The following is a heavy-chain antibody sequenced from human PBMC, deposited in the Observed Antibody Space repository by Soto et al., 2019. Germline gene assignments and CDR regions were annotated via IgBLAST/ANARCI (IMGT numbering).Heavy chain of an antibody. CDR1: GFTVSSNY. CDR2: IYSGGST. J-gene: IGHJ4*02. V-gene: IGHV3-53*02. CDR3: AREDNRTSWAFDC. D-gene: IGHD2-2*01. Sequence: EVQLVETGGGLMQPGGSLRLSCAASGFTVSSNYMSWVRQAPGKGLEWVSVIYSGGSTYYADSVRGRFTISRDSSKNTLSLQMNSLRAEDTAMYYRAREDNRTSWAFDCWGQGTLVTVSS.